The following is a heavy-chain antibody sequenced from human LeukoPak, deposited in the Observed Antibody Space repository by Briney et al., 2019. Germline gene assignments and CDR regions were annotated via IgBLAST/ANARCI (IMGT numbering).Heavy chain of an antibody. CDR2: FDPEDGET. CDR3: ATVDSSGSRAYFDY. Sequence: ASVKVSCKVSGYTLTELSMQWARQAPGKGLEWMGGFDPEDGETIYAQKFQGRVTMTEDTSTDTAYMELSSLRSEDTAMYYCATVDSSGSRAYFDYWGQGALVTVSS. D-gene: IGHD6-25*01. CDR1: GYTLTELS. V-gene: IGHV1-24*01. J-gene: IGHJ4*02.